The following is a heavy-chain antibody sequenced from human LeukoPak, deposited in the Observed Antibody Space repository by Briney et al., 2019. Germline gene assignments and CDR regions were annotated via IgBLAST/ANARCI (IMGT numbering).Heavy chain of an antibody. V-gene: IGHV3-23*01. CDR2: ISNSGDRT. D-gene: IGHD2-21*01. CDR1: GFTFSSYA. Sequence: SGGSLRLSCVASGFTFSSYAMNWVRQAPGKGLEWVSLISNSGDRTHYADSVKGRFTISRDNSKNTLDLQRNSLRAEDTAVYYCAKDLDSTGIYSDWFDPWGQGTLVTVSS. J-gene: IGHJ5*02. CDR3: AKDLDSTGIYSDWFDP.